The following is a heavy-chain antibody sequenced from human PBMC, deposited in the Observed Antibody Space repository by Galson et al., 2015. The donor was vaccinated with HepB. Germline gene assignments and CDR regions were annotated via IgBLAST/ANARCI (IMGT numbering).Heavy chain of an antibody. Sequence: SLRLSCAASGFSFSTYAMHWVRQAPGKGLEWVAVKSYDGGNEYYGNSVKGRFTISRDNSKNTLYLQMDSLKAEDTAVYYCTRDRWGGLGDLFPFDYWGRGTLVTVSS. V-gene: IGHV3-30-3*01. CDR3: TRDRWGGLGDLFPFDY. CDR2: KSYDGGNE. CDR1: GFSFSTYA. J-gene: IGHJ4*02. D-gene: IGHD3-10*01.